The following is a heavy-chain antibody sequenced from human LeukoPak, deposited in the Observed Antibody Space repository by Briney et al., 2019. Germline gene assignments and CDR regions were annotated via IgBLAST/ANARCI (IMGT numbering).Heavy chain of an antibody. Sequence: GGSLRLSCAASGFTLSSYSMNWVRQAPGKGLEWVSSISSSSIYKYYADSVKGRFTISRDNAKKSLYLQVNSLRAEDTAVYYCARSRYDSSGYYGIIGNWGQGTLVTVSS. V-gene: IGHV3-21*01. D-gene: IGHD3-22*01. CDR3: ARSRYDSSGYYGIIGN. CDR2: ISSSSIYK. CDR1: GFTLSSYS. J-gene: IGHJ4*02.